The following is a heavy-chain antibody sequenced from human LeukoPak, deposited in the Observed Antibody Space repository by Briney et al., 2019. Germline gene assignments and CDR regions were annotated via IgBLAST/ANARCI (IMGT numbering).Heavy chain of an antibody. V-gene: IGHV1-69*13. D-gene: IGHD6-19*01. CDR2: IIPIGGTA. J-gene: IGHJ6*04. CDR1: GVTFSSYA. Sequence: GASVKVSCKASGVTFSSYAISWVRQAPGQGLEWMGGIIPIGGTANYAQKVQGRVTITADESTSIAYMELNSLRSADEAVYYCASGQVGYSSRWYYYYSGMEVWGKDPTVTVPS. CDR3: ASGQVGYSSRWYYYYSGMEV.